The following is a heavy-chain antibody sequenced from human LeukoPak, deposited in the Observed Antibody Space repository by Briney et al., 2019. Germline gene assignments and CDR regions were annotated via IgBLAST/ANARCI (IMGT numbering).Heavy chain of an antibody. CDR3: AKSRSGSLFAGRDY. J-gene: IGHJ4*02. D-gene: IGHD3-10*01. CDR1: GITLSNYA. CDR2: ISGSGGST. V-gene: IGHV3-23*01. Sequence: RPGGSLRLSCAVAGITLSNYAMSWVRQAPGNGLEWVSAISGSGGSTYYADSVKGRFTISRDNSKTTLYLQMNSLRAEDTAVYCCAKSRSGSLFAGRDYWGQGTLVTVSS.